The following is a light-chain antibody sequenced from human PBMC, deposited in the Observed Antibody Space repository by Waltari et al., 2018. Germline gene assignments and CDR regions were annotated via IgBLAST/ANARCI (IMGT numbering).Light chain of an antibody. CDR2: GAS. J-gene: IGKJ4*01. CDR3: QQYGSSPRT. Sequence: EIVLTQSPGTLSLSPGERANLSCRASQSVSSSYLAWYQQKPGQAPRLLIYGASNRATGIPDRFSGSGSGTDFTLTISRLEPEDFAMYYCQQYGSSPRTFGGGTKVEIK. CDR1: QSVSSSY. V-gene: IGKV3-20*01.